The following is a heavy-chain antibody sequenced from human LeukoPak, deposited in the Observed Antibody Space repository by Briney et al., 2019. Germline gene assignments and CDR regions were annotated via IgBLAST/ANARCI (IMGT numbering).Heavy chain of an antibody. Sequence: GGSLRLSCAASGFTFSSYAMSWVRQAPGKGLEWVSGISGSGGSTYYADSVKGRFTISRDNSKNTLYLQMNSLRAEDTAVYYCARITMSRFDPWGQGTLVTVSS. V-gene: IGHV3-23*01. CDR2: ISGSGGST. CDR1: GFTFSSYA. CDR3: ARITMSRFDP. D-gene: IGHD3-10*02. J-gene: IGHJ5*02.